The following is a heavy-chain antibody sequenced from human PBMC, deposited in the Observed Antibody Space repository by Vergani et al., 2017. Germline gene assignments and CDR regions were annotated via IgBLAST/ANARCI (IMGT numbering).Heavy chain of an antibody. Sequence: EVQLVQSGAEVKKPGESLRISCKGSGYSFTTYWITWVRQMPGKGLEWMGRIDPSDSYTNYSPSFKGHVTISADKSISTAYLQWSSLKASDTAMYYCARRGWLNWYFDLWGRGTLVTVSS. CDR3: ARRGWLNWYFDL. D-gene: IGHD5-24*01. CDR1: GYSFTTYW. CDR2: IDPSDSYT. V-gene: IGHV5-10-1*03. J-gene: IGHJ2*01.